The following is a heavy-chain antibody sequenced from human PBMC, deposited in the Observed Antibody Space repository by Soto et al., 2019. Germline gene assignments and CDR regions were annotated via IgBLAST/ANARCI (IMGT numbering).Heavy chain of an antibody. CDR1: GFTFSSYS. CDR3: AREGGDLNWFDP. CDR2: ISSSSSTI. V-gene: IGHV3-48*01. Sequence: EVQLVESGGGLVQLGGSRRLSCAAPGFTFSSYSMNWFRQAPGKGREWVSYISSSSSTIYYADSVKGRFTISRDNAKNSLYLQMNSLRAEDTAVYYCAREGGDLNWFDPWGQGTLVTVSS. D-gene: IGHD4-17*01. J-gene: IGHJ5*02.